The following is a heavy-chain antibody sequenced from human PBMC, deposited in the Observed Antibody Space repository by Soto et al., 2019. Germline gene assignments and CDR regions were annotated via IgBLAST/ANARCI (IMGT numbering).Heavy chain of an antibody. V-gene: IGHV1-24*01. J-gene: IGHJ4*02. CDR3: ATKAVYWNYRSTQGEFDY. D-gene: IGHD1-7*01. Sequence: ASVKVSCKVSGYTLTELSMHWVRQAPGKGLEWMGGFDPEDGETIYAQKFQGRVTMTEDTSTDTAYMELSSLRSEDTAVYYCATKAVYWNYRSTQGEFDYWGQGTLVTVS. CDR1: GYTLTELS. CDR2: FDPEDGET.